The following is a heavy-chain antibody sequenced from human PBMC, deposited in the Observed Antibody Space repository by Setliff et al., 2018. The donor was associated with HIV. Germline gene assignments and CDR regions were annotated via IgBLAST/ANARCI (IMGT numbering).Heavy chain of an antibody. Sequence: ASVKVSCKASGYTFTSDYIHWVRQAPGQGLEWMGIINPAGNPTSYAQKCQGRVTITRDTSASTAYMELSSLRSEDTAVYYCARNPEMAALNYFYYYMDVWGKGTTVTVSS. J-gene: IGHJ6*03. V-gene: IGHV1-46*01. CDR1: GYTFTSDY. CDR2: INPAGNPT. D-gene: IGHD6-19*01. CDR3: ARNPEMAALNYFYYYMDV.